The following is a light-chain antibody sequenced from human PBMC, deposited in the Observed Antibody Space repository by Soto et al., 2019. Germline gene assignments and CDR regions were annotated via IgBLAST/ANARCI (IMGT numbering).Light chain of an antibody. CDR2: AAS. V-gene: IGKV3-20*01. CDR3: QQYGSSPLYT. CDR1: QSVTNYY. J-gene: IGKJ2*01. Sequence: EIVLTQSPGSLSLSPGERATLSCRVSQSVTNYYLAWYQQKPGQAPRLLIYAASSRATGIPDRFSGSGSGTDFTLTISRLEPEDFAVYYCQQYGSSPLYTFGQGTKLEIK.